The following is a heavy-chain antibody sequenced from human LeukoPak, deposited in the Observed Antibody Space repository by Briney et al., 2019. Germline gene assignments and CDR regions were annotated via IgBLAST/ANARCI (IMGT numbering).Heavy chain of an antibody. J-gene: IGHJ6*03. Sequence: SETLSLTCTVSGGSISSYYWNWIRQSAGKGLEWIGRIYTSGSTNYNPSLKSRVTMSVDTSKNQFSLKLSSVTAADTAVYYCARGMVRGVTYYYYYMDVWGKGTTVTISS. D-gene: IGHD3-10*01. V-gene: IGHV4-4*07. CDR1: GGSISSYY. CDR2: IYTSGST. CDR3: ARGMVRGVTYYYYYMDV.